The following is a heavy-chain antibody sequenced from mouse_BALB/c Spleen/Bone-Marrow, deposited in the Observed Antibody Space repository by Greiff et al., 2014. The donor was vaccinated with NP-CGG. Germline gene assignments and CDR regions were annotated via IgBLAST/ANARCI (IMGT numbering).Heavy chain of an antibody. CDR2: INPGSGGT. D-gene: IGHD3-3*01. V-gene: IGHV1-54*01. CDR1: GYAFTNYL. J-gene: IGHJ2*01. CDR3: ARRDGSYFDY. Sequence: VKLQESGAELVRPGTSVKVSCKASGYAFTNYLIGWVKQRPGQGLEWIGMINPGSGGTNYNEKFKGKATLTADKSSSTAYMQLSSLTSDDSAVYFCARRDGSYFDYWGQGTTLTVSP.